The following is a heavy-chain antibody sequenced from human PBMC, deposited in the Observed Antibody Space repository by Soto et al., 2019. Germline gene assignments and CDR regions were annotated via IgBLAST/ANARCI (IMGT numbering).Heavy chain of an antibody. CDR1: GGSNSSGGYY. CDR2: IYYSGST. Sequence: SATLSRTCTVCGGSNSSGGYYWSLIRQHPGKGLEWIGYIYYSGSTYYNPSLKSRVTISVDTSKNQFSLKLSSVTAADTAVYYCARDRGRAIAAAGKWCGMDVWGQGTTVTVSS. CDR3: ARDRGRAIAAAGKWCGMDV. V-gene: IGHV4-31*03. D-gene: IGHD6-13*01. J-gene: IGHJ6*02.